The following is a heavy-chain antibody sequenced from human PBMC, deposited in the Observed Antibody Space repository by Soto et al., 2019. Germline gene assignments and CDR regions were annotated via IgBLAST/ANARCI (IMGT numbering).Heavy chain of an antibody. CDR1: GFTFSSYA. Sequence: QVQLVESGGGVVQPGRSLRLSCAASGFTFSSYAMHWVRQAPGKGLEWVAVISYDGSNKYYADSVKGRFTISRDNSKNTLYLPMNSLRAEDTAVYYCARAGGLLLDYWGQGPRVTVSS. CDR3: ARAGGLLLDY. J-gene: IGHJ4*02. V-gene: IGHV3-30-3*01. D-gene: IGHD2-15*01. CDR2: ISYDGSNK.